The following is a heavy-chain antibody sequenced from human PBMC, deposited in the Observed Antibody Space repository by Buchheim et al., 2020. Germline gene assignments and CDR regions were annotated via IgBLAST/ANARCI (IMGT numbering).Heavy chain of an antibody. J-gene: IGHJ6*03. CDR1: GFTFSSYA. Sequence: QVQLVESGGGVVQPGRSLRLSCAASGFTFSSYAMHWVRQAPGKGLEWVAVISYDGSNKYYADSVKGRFTISRDNSTNTLYLQMNSLRADDTAVYYCAKGIGSYMNYYYYYYMDVWGKGTT. D-gene: IGHD3-10*01. CDR3: AKGIGSYMNYYYYYYMDV. V-gene: IGHV3-30-3*01. CDR2: ISYDGSNK.